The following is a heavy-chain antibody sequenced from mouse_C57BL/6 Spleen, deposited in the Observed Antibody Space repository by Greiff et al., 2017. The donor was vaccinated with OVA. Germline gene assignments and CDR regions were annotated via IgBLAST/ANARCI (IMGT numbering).Heavy chain of an antibody. CDR3: TRYYYGSSLYYYAMDY. Sequence: VQLQESGAELVRPGASVTLSCKASGYTFTDYEMHWVKQTPVHGLEWIGAIDPETGGTAYNQKFKGKAILTADKSSSTAYMELRSLTSEDSAVYYCTRYYYGSSLYYYAMDYWGQGTSVTVSS. CDR1: GYTFTDYE. CDR2: IDPETGGT. J-gene: IGHJ4*01. D-gene: IGHD1-1*01. V-gene: IGHV1-15*01.